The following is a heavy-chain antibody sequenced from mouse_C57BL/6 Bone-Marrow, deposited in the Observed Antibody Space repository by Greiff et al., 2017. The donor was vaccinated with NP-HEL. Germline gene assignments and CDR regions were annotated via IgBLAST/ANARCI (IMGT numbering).Heavy chain of an antibody. Sequence: VQLQQPGAELVKPGASVKLSCKASGYTFTSYWMHWVKQRPGQGLEWIGMIHPNSGSTNYNEKFKSKATLTVDKSSSTAYMQLSSLTSEDSAVFYCASLSYYGNTSYALDYWGQGTSVT. CDR3: ASLSYYGNTSYALDY. V-gene: IGHV1-64*01. CDR1: GYTFTSYW. J-gene: IGHJ4*01. D-gene: IGHD2-10*01. CDR2: IHPNSGST.